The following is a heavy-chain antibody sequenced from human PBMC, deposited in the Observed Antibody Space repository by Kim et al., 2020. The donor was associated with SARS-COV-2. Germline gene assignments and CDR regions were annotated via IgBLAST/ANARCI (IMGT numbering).Heavy chain of an antibody. CDR3: ARVILAVDTYYCDSSGPL. CDR2: SSSSSSYI. J-gene: IGHJ1*01. V-gene: IGHV3-21*01. D-gene: IGHD3-22*01. CDR1: GFTFSSYS. Sequence: GGSLRLSCAASGFTFSSYSMNWVRQAPGKGLEWVSSSSSSSSYIYYSDSVKGRFTISRDNATNSLYLQMNSLRAEDTAVYYCARVILAVDTYYCDSSGPLWGQGTLVTVSS.